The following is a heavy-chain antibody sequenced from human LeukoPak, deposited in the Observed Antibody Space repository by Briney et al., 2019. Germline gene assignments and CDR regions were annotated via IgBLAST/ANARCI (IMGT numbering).Heavy chain of an antibody. J-gene: IGHJ4*02. CDR1: GFALTNYG. CDR2: IGSRDIYT. Sequence: GGSLRLSCAASGFALTNYGMNWVRQAPGKGLEWVSSIGSRDIYTFYADSVKGRFTVSRDNAKNSLYLQLNSLRVEDTAVYHCASGYGDVWGQGTLVTVSS. V-gene: IGHV3-21*01. CDR3: ASGYGDV. D-gene: IGHD4-17*01.